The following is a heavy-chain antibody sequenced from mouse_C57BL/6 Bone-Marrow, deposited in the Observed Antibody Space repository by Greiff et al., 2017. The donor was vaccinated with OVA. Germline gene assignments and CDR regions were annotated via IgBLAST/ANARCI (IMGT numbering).Heavy chain of an antibody. CDR1: GFTFSDYG. CDR2: ISSGSSTI. CDR3: ARPMVTTAAAY. Sequence: EVQLVESGGGLVKPGGSLKLSCAASGFTFSDYGMHWVRQAPEKGLEWVAYISSGSSTIYYADTVKGRFTISRDNAKNTLFLQMTSLRSEDTAMYYCARPMVTTAAAYWGQGTLVTVSA. J-gene: IGHJ3*01. D-gene: IGHD2-2*01. V-gene: IGHV5-17*01.